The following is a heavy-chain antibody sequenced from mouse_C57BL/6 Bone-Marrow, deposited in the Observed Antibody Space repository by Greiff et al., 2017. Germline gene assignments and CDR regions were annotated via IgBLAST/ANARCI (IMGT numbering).Heavy chain of an antibody. J-gene: IGHJ2*01. D-gene: IGHD1-1*01. CDR3: ARPLLLRYPDY. CDR2: LNPYNGGT. V-gene: IGHV1-19*01. CDR1: GYTFTDYY. Sequence: VQLQQSGPVLVKPGASVKMSCKASGYTFTDYYMNWVKQSHGKSLEWIGVLNPYNGGTSYNQKFKGKATLTVDKSSSTAYMELNSLTSEDSAVYYCARPLLLRYPDYWGQGTTLTVSS.